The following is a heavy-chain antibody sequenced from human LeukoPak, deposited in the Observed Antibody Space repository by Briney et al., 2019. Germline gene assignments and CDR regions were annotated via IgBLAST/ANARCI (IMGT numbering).Heavy chain of an antibody. J-gene: IGHJ6*02. D-gene: IGHD5-24*01. V-gene: IGHV4-59*01. CDR3: ARAGSGRDGYNSAYYYYGMDV. Sequence: SETLSLTCTVSGGSISSYYWSWIRQPPGKGLEWIGYMCYSGSTKYNPSLKRRVSMSLDTSKTHFSLTLSSVTAADTAMYYCARAGSGRDGYNSAYYYYGMDVWGQGTTVTVSS. CDR2: MCYSGST. CDR1: GGSISSYY.